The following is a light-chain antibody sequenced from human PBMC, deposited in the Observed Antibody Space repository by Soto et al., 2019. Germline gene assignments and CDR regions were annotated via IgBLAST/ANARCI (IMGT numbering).Light chain of an antibody. CDR1: QDISNY. CDR3: QKYNSAPLT. J-gene: IGKJ4*01. V-gene: IGKV1-27*01. CDR2: AAS. Sequence: DIQMTQSPSSVSASVGDRVAIICRASQDISNYLAWYQQKPGKVPKLLIYAASTLQSGVPSRFSGSGSGTDFTLTISSLQPEDVATYYCQKYNSAPLTFGGGTKVDIK.